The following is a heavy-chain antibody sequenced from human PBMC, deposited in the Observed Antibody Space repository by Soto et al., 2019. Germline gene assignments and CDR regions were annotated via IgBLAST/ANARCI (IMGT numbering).Heavy chain of an antibody. D-gene: IGHD2-8*01. Sequence: QLQLQESGPGLVKPSETLSVTCTVSGDSISSNNYYCAWIRQPPGKGLEWIGSIYYTGSTYYNPSLKSRVAMSVDTSETRFSLRLSSVTAADTAVYYCARHPGYAVPTVYATHYFNYWGQGILVTVST. J-gene: IGHJ4*02. V-gene: IGHV4-39*01. CDR2: IYYTGST. CDR3: ARHPGYAVPTVYATHYFNY. CDR1: GDSISSNNYY.